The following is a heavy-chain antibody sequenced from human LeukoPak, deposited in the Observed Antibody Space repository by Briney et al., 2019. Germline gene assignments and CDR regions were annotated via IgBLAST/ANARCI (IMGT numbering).Heavy chain of an antibody. Sequence: ASVKVSCKVSGYTLTELSMHWLRQTPGKGLEWMGGFDPEDGETLYAQKFQDRVTMTEDTSTDTAYMELSSLRSEDTAVYYCATDQRGAGLGFRYGSGSYNGMDVWGQGTTVTVSS. CDR2: FDPEDGET. J-gene: IGHJ6*02. V-gene: IGHV1-24*01. CDR3: ATDQRGAGLGFRYGSGSYNGMDV. D-gene: IGHD3-10*01. CDR1: GYTLTELS.